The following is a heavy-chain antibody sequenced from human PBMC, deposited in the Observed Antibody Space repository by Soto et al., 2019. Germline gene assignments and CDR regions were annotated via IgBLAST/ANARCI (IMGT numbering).Heavy chain of an antibody. D-gene: IGHD4-17*01. V-gene: IGHV1-18*01. CDR1: GCTFSSYA. J-gene: IGHJ4*02. CDR2: ISAYNGNT. Sequence: ASVKVSCKASGCTFSSYASSWVRQAPGQGLEWMGWISAYNGNTNYAQKLQGRVTMTTDTSTSTAYMELRSLRSDDTAVYYCARDLHGDPYYWGQGTLVTVSS. CDR3: ARDLHGDPYY.